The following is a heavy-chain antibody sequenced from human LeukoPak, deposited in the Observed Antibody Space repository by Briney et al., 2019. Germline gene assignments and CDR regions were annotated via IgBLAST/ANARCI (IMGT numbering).Heavy chain of an antibody. Sequence: SGTLSLTCAVSGYSISSGYYWGWIRQPPGKGLEWIGRIYHSGSTYYNPSLKSRVTISVDTSKNQFSLKLSSVTAADTAVYYCARHVSGYCSGGSCPSDYWGQGTLVTVSS. D-gene: IGHD2-15*01. CDR3: ARHVSGYCSGGSCPSDY. CDR1: GYSISSGYY. V-gene: IGHV4-38-2*01. J-gene: IGHJ4*02. CDR2: IYHSGST.